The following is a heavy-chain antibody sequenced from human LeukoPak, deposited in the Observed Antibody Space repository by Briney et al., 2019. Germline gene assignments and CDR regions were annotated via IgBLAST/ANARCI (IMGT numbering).Heavy chain of an antibody. Sequence: ASETLSLTCAVYGGSFSGYYWSWIRQPPGKGLEWIGEINHSGSTNYNPSLKSRATISVDTSKNQFSLKLSSVTAADTAVHYCARGYSYGPYYWGQGTLVTVSS. J-gene: IGHJ4*02. D-gene: IGHD5-18*01. CDR2: INHSGST. CDR1: GGSFSGYY. V-gene: IGHV4-34*01. CDR3: ARGYSYGPYY.